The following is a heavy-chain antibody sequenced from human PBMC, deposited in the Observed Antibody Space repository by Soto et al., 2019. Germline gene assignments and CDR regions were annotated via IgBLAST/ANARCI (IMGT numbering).Heavy chain of an antibody. V-gene: IGHV4-31*03. J-gene: IGHJ2*01. D-gene: IGHD4-17*01. CDR3: ARAVVDGDYLYWYFDL. CDR1: GGSISSGGYY. Sequence: SETLSLTCTVSGGSISSGGYYWSWIRQHPGKGLEWIGYIYYSGSTYYNPSLKSRVTISVDTSKNQFSLKLSSVTAADTAVYYCARAVVDGDYLYWYFDLWGRGTLVTVSS. CDR2: IYYSGST.